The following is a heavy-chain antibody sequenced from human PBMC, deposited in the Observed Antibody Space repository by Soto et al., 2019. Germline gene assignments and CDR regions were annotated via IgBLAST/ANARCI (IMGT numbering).Heavy chain of an antibody. V-gene: IGHV4-30-2*01. CDR3: ASSHAGAHITAAVH. CDR2: IYHSGST. Sequence: QLQLQESGSGLVKPSQTLSLTFAVSGGSISSGGYSWSWIRQPPGKGLEWIGDIYHSGSTYYNPSLKSRVNVSVDRSKNQFSLKLSSVTAADTAVYYCASSHAGAHITAAVHWGQGTLVTVSS. J-gene: IGHJ4*02. D-gene: IGHD6-13*01. CDR1: GGSISSGGYS.